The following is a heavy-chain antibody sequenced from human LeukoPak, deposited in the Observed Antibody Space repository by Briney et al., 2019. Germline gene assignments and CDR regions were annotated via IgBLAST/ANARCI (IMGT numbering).Heavy chain of an antibody. D-gene: IGHD2-2*01. Sequence: SETLSLTCAVYDGSFSGYYWSWIRQPPGKGLEWIGEINHSGSTNYNPSLKSRVTISVDTSKSQLSLKLSSVTAADTAVYYCASAGYCSSTSCPLRYWGQGTLVTVSS. CDR1: DGSFSGYY. CDR3: ASAGYCSSTSCPLRY. CDR2: INHSGST. V-gene: IGHV4-34*01. J-gene: IGHJ4*02.